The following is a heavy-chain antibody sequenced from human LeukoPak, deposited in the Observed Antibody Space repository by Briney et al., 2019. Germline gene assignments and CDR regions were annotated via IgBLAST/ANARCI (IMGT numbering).Heavy chain of an antibody. Sequence: SVKVSCKASGGTFSSYAISWVRQAPGQGLEWMGRIIPIFGTANYAQKFQGRVTITTDESTGTAYMELSSLRSEDTAVYYCARDRTIFGVVLEVQDAFDIWGQGTMVTVSS. V-gene: IGHV1-69*05. CDR3: ARDRTIFGVVLEVQDAFDI. J-gene: IGHJ3*02. D-gene: IGHD3-3*01. CDR1: GGTFSSYA. CDR2: IIPIFGTA.